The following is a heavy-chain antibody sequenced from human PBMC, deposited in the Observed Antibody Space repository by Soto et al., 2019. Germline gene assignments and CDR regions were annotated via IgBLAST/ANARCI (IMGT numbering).Heavy chain of an antibody. Sequence: SETLSLTCTVSGGSISSSSYYWGWIRQPPGKGLEWIGYIYYSGSTNYNPSLKSRVTISVDTSKNQFSLKLSSVTAADTAVYYCATIAGAGSAANFDYWGQGTLDTVSS. D-gene: IGHD3-10*01. J-gene: IGHJ4*02. CDR1: GGSISSSSYY. CDR2: IYYSGST. V-gene: IGHV4-61*05. CDR3: ATIAGAGSAANFDY.